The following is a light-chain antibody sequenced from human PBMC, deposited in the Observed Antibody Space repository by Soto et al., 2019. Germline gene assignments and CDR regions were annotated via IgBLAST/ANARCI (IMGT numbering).Light chain of an antibody. J-gene: IGLJ1*01. CDR3: SSYTSSRYV. CDR1: RSDVGGYNY. Sequence: QSALTQPASVSGSPGQSITISCTGTRSDVGGYNYVSWYQQHPDKAPKLMIYDVTNRPSGVSNRFSGSKSGNTASLTISGLQAEDAADYYCSSYTSSRYVFGTGTKVTVL. V-gene: IGLV2-14*01. CDR2: DVT.